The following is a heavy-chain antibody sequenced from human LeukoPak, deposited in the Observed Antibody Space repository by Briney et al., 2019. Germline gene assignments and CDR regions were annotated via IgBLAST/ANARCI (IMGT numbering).Heavy chain of an antibody. J-gene: IGHJ4*02. D-gene: IGHD3-22*01. CDR2: ISAYNGNT. CDR3: ARLVVVSAYGNDY. V-gene: IGHV1-18*01. Sequence: WISAYNGNTYYAQKLQGRVTMTTDTSTSTAYMELRSLRSDDTAVYYCARLVVVSAYGNDYWGQGTLVTVSS.